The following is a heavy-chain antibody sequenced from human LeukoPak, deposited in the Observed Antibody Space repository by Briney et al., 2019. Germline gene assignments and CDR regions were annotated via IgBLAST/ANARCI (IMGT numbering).Heavy chain of an antibody. CDR1: GFTFSNYA. CDR2: ILGSGGRT. CDR3: AKWGDYDVLTGYYVPDY. V-gene: IGHV3-23*01. Sequence: GGSLRLSCAASGFTFSNYAMSWVRQAPGKGLEWVSAILGSGGRTYYADSVKGRFTVSRDNSRSTLYLQIKSLRAEDTALYYCAKWGDYDVLTGYYVPDYWGQGTRVTVSS. J-gene: IGHJ4*02. D-gene: IGHD3-9*01.